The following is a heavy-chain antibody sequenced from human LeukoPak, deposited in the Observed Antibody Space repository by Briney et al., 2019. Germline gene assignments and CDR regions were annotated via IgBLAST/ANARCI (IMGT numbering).Heavy chain of an antibody. V-gene: IGHV3-21*04. CDR1: GFTFSSYS. CDR2: ISSSSSYI. Sequence: GGSLRLSCAASGFTFSSYSMNWGRLAPGKGLEWVSSISSSSSYIYYPDSVKGRFTISRDNAKNSLYLQMNSLRADDTAVYYCARGGFGGSYQPVKEDAFDIWGQGTMVTVSS. D-gene: IGHD1-26*01. J-gene: IGHJ3*02. CDR3: ARGGFGGSYQPVKEDAFDI.